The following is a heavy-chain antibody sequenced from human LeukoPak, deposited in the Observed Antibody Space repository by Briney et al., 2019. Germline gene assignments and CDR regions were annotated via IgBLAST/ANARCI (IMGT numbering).Heavy chain of an antibody. V-gene: IGHV3-23*01. D-gene: IGHD6-13*01. CDR1: GFTFSSYA. CDR3: ARDLEAANTYYFDY. Sequence: GGSLRLSCAASGFTFSSYAMSWVRQAPGKGLEWVSAISGSGDTTHYADSVKGRFTISRDNSKNTVYLQVNSLRDEDTAVYYCARDLEAANTYYFDYWGQGTMVTVSS. CDR2: ISGSGDTT. J-gene: IGHJ4*02.